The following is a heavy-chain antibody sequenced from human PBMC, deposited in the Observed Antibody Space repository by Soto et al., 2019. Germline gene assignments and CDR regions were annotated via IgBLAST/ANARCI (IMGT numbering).Heavy chain of an antibody. J-gene: IGHJ5*02. CDR3: AREDSGYDH. Sequence: QVQLQESGPGLVKPSETLSLTCTVSGGSISSYYWSWIRQPPGKGLEWIGYIYYSGSSNYNPSLKSRDTISVDTSKNQFSLKLSSVTAADTAVYYCAREDSGYDHWGQGTLVTVSS. D-gene: IGHD5-12*01. CDR1: GGSISSYY. CDR2: IYYSGSS. V-gene: IGHV4-59*01.